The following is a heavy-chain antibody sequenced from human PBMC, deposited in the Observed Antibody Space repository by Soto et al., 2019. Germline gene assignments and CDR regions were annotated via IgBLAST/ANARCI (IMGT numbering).Heavy chain of an antibody. V-gene: IGHV1-18*01. CDR3: ARDAKYYYGSGSYYNTRDY. CDR1: GYTFTSYG. Sequence: ASVKVSCKASGYTFTSYGISWVRQAPGQGLEWMGWISAYNGNTNYAQKLKGRVTMTTDTSTSTAYMELRSLRSDDTAVYFCARDAKYYYGSGSYYNTRDYWGQGTLVTVSS. J-gene: IGHJ4*02. D-gene: IGHD3-10*01. CDR2: ISAYNGNT.